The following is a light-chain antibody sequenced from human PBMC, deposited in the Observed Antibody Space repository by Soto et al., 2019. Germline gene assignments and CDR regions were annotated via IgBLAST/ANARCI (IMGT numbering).Light chain of an antibody. Sequence: EIVLTQSPGTLSLSPGERATLSCRASQSVSSSYLAWYQQKPGQAPRLLIYGASSRATAIPGRFSGSGSGTDFTLTISRLEPEDFAVYYCQQYGSSPPTFGQGTKVEIK. CDR2: GAS. CDR1: QSVSSSY. J-gene: IGKJ1*01. CDR3: QQYGSSPPT. V-gene: IGKV3-20*01.